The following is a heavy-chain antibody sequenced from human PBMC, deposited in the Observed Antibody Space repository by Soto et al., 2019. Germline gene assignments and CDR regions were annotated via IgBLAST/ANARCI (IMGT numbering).Heavy chain of an antibody. Sequence: LSLPCTVSGSSISPFYWSWIRQPPGKGLEWIGYIYYTGSTNYNPSLKSRVTLSLGTSRNQLSLKLSSVTAADTAVYYCTRVGGYYGDYPNFDYWGPGTLVTVSS. CDR1: GSSISPFY. CDR2: IYYTGST. D-gene: IGHD4-17*01. V-gene: IGHV4-59*01. J-gene: IGHJ4*02. CDR3: TRVGGYYGDYPNFDY.